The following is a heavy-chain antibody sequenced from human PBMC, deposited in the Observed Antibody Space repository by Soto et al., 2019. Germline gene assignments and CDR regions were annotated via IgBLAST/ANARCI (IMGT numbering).Heavy chain of an antibody. Sequence: QLQLQESGSGLVKPSQTLSLTCAVSGGSISSGGYSWSWIRQPPGTGLEWIGYVYHTGSTYYNPSLKSRVTISVDRSKNQFSLKLTSVTAADTAMYYCARGLYDSGGFYSSPLDYWGQGTLVTVSS. D-gene: IGHD3-22*01. CDR2: VYHTGST. J-gene: IGHJ4*02. V-gene: IGHV4-30-2*01. CDR3: ARGLYDSGGFYSSPLDY. CDR1: GGSISSGGYS.